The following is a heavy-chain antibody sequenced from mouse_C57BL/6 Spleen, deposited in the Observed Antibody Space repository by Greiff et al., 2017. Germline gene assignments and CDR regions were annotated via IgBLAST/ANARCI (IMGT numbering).Heavy chain of an antibody. CDR3: ARRGYDGGDY. D-gene: IGHD2-2*01. J-gene: IGHJ2*01. CDR2: IYPSDSET. CDR1: GYTFTSYW. V-gene: IGHV1-61*01. Sequence: VQLQQPGAELVRPGSSVKLSCKASGYTFTSYWMDWVKQRPGQGLEWIGNIYPSDSETHYNQKFKDKATLTVDKSSRPAYMQLSSLTAEDSAVYYCARRGYDGGDYWGQGTTLTVSS.